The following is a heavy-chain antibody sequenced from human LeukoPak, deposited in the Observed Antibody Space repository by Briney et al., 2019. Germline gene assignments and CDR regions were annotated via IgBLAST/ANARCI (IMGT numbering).Heavy chain of an antibody. Sequence: SETLSLTCTVSGYSISSGYYWGWIRQPPGKGLEWIGYIYHSGSTYYNPSLKSRVTISVDRSKNQFSLKLSSVTAADTAVYYCARGAAAAGTNAFDIWGQGTMVTVSS. CDR2: IYHSGST. V-gene: IGHV4-38-2*02. CDR1: GYSISSGYY. J-gene: IGHJ3*02. D-gene: IGHD6-13*01. CDR3: ARGAAAAGTNAFDI.